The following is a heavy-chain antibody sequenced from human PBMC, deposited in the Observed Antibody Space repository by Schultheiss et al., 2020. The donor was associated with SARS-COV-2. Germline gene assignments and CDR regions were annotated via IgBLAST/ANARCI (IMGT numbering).Heavy chain of an antibody. D-gene: IGHD4-17*01. J-gene: IGHJ5*02. CDR2: IYHSGST. V-gene: IGHV4-38-2*02. CDR1: GYSISSGYY. CDR3: ARDLLYGDRYNWFDP. Sequence: SETLSLTCTVSGYSISSGYYWGWIRQPPGKGLEWIGSIYHSGSTYYNPSLKSRVTISVDTSKNQFSLKLSSVTAADTAVYYCARDLLYGDRYNWFDPWGQGTLVTVSS.